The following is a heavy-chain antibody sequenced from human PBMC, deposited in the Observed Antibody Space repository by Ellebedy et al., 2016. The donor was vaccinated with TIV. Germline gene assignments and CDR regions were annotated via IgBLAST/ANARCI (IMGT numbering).Heavy chain of an antibody. CDR2: INAGNGNT. CDR3: ARDCSGGSCYAYYYGMDV. Sequence: AASVKVSCKASGYTFTSYAMHWVRQAPGQRLEWMGWINAGNGNTKYSQKFQGRVTITRDTSASTAYMELSSLRSEDTAVYYCARDCSGGSCYAYYYGMDVWGQGTTVTVSS. CDR1: GYTFTSYA. D-gene: IGHD2-15*01. J-gene: IGHJ6*02. V-gene: IGHV1-3*01.